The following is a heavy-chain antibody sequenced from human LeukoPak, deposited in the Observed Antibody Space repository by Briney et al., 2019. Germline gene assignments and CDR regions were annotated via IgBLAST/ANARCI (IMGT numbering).Heavy chain of an antibody. CDR3: AREGGSGYYLD. CDR2: IYSGGST. Sequence: GSLRLSCAASGFTVSSSYMSWVRQAPGKGLEWVSVIYSGGSTYYADSVKGRFTISRHNSKNTLYLQMNSLRAEDTAVYYCAREGGSGYYLDWGQGTLVTVSS. CDR1: GFTVSSSY. J-gene: IGHJ4*02. D-gene: IGHD3-22*01. V-gene: IGHV3-53*04.